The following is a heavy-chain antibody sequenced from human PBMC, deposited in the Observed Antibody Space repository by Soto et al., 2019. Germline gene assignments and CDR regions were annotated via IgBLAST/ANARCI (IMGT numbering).Heavy chain of an antibody. Sequence: QVQLVQSGAEMKKPGASVKVSCKASGYTFSNYGFSWVRQAPGQGLEWMGWVSVKNGNTNYAQELQGRVTMTTDTSTRTAYMELRSLTSDDTAVDYCASTVDYCAQADYLDVWGKGTTVTVSS. CDR1: GYTFSNYG. CDR3: ASTVDYCAQADYLDV. V-gene: IGHV1-18*01. D-gene: IGHD4-17*01. CDR2: VSVKNGNT. J-gene: IGHJ6*03.